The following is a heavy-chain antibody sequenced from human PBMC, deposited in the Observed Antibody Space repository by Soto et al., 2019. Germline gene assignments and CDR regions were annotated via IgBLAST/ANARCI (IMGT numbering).Heavy chain of an antibody. CDR2: ISGSGGST. J-gene: IGHJ2*01. CDR3: AKPGRTIAVAGNWYFDL. CDR1: GFTFSTYA. D-gene: IGHD6-19*01. V-gene: IGHV3-23*01. Sequence: PGGSLRLSCAASGFTFSTYAMTWVRQLPGKGLEWVSAISGSGGSTYYADSVKGRFTISRDNSKNTLYLQMNSLRAEDTAVYYCAKPGRTIAVAGNWYFDLWGRRTLVTVSS.